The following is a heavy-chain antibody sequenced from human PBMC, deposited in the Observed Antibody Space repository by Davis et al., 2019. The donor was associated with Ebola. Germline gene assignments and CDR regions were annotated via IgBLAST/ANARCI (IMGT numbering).Heavy chain of an antibody. D-gene: IGHD1-26*01. V-gene: IGHV3-64D*06. CDR2: INDNGGTT. CDR3: VKDRRGSYAFDI. J-gene: IGHJ3*02. Sequence: GESLKISCSASGFTFSNYAMHWVRQAPGRGLDFVSGINDNGGTTHYADSVKGRFTISRDDSRSTVYLQMSSLTVEDTALYYCVKDRRGSYAFDIWGQGTMVTVSS. CDR1: GFTFSNYA.